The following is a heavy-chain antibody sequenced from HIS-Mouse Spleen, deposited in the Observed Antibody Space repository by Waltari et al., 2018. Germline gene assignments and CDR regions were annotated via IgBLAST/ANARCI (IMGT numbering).Heavy chain of an antibody. CDR2: ISYDGSNK. CDR1: GFTFSSYA. D-gene: IGHD1-26*01. Sequence: QVQLVESGGGVVQPGRSLRLSCAASGFTFSSYAMHWVRQAPGKGLAWVAVISYDGSNKYYADSVKGRFTISRDNSKNTLYLQMNSLRAEDTAVYYCARDRDIVGATYFDYWGQGTLVTVSS. V-gene: IGHV3-30*04. J-gene: IGHJ4*02. CDR3: ARDRDIVGATYFDY.